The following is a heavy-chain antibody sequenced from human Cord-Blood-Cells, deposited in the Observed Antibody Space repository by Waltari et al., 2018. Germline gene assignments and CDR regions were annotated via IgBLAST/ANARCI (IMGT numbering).Heavy chain of an antibody. J-gene: IGHJ4*02. CDR3: ARPKTIHSSSWYDY. D-gene: IGHD6-13*01. CDR2: ISYDGSNK. CDR1: GITFSSLA. V-gene: IGHV3-30*04. Sequence: QVQLVESGGGVVQPGGSRRLPCAASGITFSSLAMHWVHQAPGKGLEWVAVISYDGSNKYYADSVKGRFTISRDNSKNTLYLQMNSLRAEDTAVYYCARPKTIHSSSWYDYWGQGTLVTVSS.